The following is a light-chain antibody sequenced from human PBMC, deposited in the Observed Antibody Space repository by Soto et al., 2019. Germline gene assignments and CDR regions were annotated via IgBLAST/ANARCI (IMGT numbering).Light chain of an antibody. CDR1: QSISNW. V-gene: IGKV1-5*01. CDR3: QQYESNFWT. Sequence: DIQMTQSPSTLSASVGDRVTITCRASQSISNWVAWYQHKPGKAPELLISDAFRLETGVPSRFSGSRSGTEFTLTITSVQPVDFGTYYCQQYESNFWTFGQGTKVDLK. CDR2: DAF. J-gene: IGKJ1*01.